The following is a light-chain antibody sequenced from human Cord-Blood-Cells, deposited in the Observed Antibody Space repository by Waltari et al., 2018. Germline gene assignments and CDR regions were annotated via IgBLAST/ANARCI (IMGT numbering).Light chain of an antibody. CDR3: AAWDDSLNGPV. Sequence: QSVLTQPPSASGTPGQRATISCSGSSSNIGSNTVNWYQPLPGTAPKLLIYSNNQRPSGVPDRFSGSKAGTSASLAISGLQSEDEADYYCAAWDDSLNGPVFGGGTKLTVL. CDR2: SNN. J-gene: IGLJ2*01. CDR1: SSNIGSNT. V-gene: IGLV1-44*01.